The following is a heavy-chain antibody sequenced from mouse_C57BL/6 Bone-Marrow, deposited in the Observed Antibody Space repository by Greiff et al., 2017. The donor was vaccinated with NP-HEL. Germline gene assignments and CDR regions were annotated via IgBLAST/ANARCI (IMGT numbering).Heavy chain of an antibody. V-gene: IGHV1-52*01. CDR2: IDPSDSET. D-gene: IGHD1-1*01. Sequence: QVQLQQPGAELVRPGSSVKLSCKASGYTFTSYWMHWVKQRPIQGLEWIGNIDPSDSETHYNQKFKDKATLTVDKSSSTAYMQLSSLTSEDSAVYYCARYPRYYGSSGWYFDVWGTGTTVTVSS. CDR1: GYTFTSYW. J-gene: IGHJ1*03. CDR3: ARYPRYYGSSGWYFDV.